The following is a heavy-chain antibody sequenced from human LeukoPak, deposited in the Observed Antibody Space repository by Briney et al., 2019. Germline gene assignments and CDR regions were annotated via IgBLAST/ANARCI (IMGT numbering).Heavy chain of an antibody. J-gene: IGHJ4*02. CDR2: IYYSGST. D-gene: IGHD4-17*01. Sequence: SETLSLTCTVSGGSISSGGYSWSWIRQHPGKGLEWIGYIYYSGSTYYNPSLKSRVTISVDTSKNQFSLKLSSVTAADTAVYYCASLSVTHRRFDYWGQGTLVTVSS. CDR3: ASLSVTHRRFDY. CDR1: GGSISSGGYS. V-gene: IGHV4-31*03.